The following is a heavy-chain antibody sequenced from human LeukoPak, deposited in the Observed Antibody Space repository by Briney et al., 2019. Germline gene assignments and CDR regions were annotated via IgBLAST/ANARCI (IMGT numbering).Heavy chain of an antibody. CDR1: GTDVSSNY. Sequence: GRHRRPSAAASGTDVSSNYKTWIRQAPGKGLKCVSLFYGVDAAYYADSVSGRFMISRDNLKNTLFLQMNSLRVEDTAVYECVTSIGQQFIPYDYWGQKTHVTVS. CDR2: FYGVDAA. D-gene: IGHD6-13*01. CDR3: VTSIGQQFIPYDY. J-gene: IGHJ4*02. V-gene: IGHV3-66*02.